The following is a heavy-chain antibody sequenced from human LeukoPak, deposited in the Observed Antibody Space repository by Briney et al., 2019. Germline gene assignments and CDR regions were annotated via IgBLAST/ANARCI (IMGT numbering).Heavy chain of an antibody. CDR1: GFTFSSYS. CDR3: ARANSAAQFDY. D-gene: IGHD6-13*01. J-gene: IGHJ4*02. Sequence: GGSLRLSCAASGFTFSSYSMNWVRQAPGKGLEWVSSISSSSSYIYYADSVKGRFTISRDNAKNSLYLQMNSLSAEDTAVYYCARANSAAQFDYWGQGTLVTVSS. V-gene: IGHV3-21*01. CDR2: ISSSSSYI.